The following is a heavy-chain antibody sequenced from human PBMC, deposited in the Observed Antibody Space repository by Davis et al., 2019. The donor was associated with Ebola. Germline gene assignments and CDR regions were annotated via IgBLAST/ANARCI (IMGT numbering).Heavy chain of an antibody. Sequence: ASVKVSCKASGGTFSSYAISWVRQAPGQGLEWMGWMNPNSGNTGYAQKFQGRVTMTRNTSISTAYMELSSLRSEDTAVYYCARLGSAPFDYWGQGTLVTVSS. CDR3: ARLGSAPFDY. CDR2: MNPNSGNT. D-gene: IGHD1-26*01. V-gene: IGHV1-8*02. J-gene: IGHJ4*02. CDR1: GGTFSSYA.